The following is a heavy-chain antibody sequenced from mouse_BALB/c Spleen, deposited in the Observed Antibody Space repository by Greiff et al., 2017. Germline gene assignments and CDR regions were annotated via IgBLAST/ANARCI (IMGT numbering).Heavy chain of an antibody. CDR1: GFTFSSYA. V-gene: IGHV5-6-5*01. J-gene: IGHJ2*01. CDR3: ARDYGSSYFDY. D-gene: IGHD1-1*01. Sequence: EVHLVESGGGLVKPGGSLKLSCAASGFTFSSYAMSSVRQTPEKRLEWVASISSGGSTYYPVSVKGRFTISRDNARNILYLQMSSLRSEDTAMYYCARDYGSSYFDYWGQGTTLTVAT. CDR2: ISSGGST.